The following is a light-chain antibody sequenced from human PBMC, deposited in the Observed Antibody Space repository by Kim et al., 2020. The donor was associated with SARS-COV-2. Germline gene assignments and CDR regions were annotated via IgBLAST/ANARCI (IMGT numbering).Light chain of an antibody. V-gene: IGLV1-40*01. CDR1: TSNIGAGNE. CDR3: QSFDSILSGSL. Sequence: RVTNTSTGSTSNIGAGNEVNWSQQLPGTAPKLLIYGNTNRPSGVPDRFSASKSGTSASLAITGLQAGDEADYYCQSFDSILSGSLFGGGTKLTVL. J-gene: IGLJ2*01. CDR2: GNT.